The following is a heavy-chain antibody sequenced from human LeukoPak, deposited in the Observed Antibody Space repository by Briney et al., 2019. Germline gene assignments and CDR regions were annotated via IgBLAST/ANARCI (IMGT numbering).Heavy chain of an antibody. J-gene: IGHJ5*02. Sequence: GGSLRLSCAASGFTFSSYGMHWVRQAPGKGLEWVAFIRYDGSNKYYADSVKGRFTISRDNSKNTLYLQMDSLRAEDTAVYYCARDWNYYGSGTSSGLDPWGQGTLVTVSS. CDR1: GFTFSSYG. D-gene: IGHD3-10*01. V-gene: IGHV3-30*02. CDR3: ARDWNYYGSGTSSGLDP. CDR2: IRYDGSNK.